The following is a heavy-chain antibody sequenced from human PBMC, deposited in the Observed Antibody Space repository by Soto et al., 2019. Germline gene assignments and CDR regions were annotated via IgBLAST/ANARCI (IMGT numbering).Heavy chain of an antibody. CDR1: GFTVSRNY. CDR3: ARRFYGMDV. V-gene: IGHV3-53*01. Sequence: PGGSLRLSCAASGFTVSRNYMSWVRQAPGEGLEWVSVIYTDGSTYYADSVRGRLTISRDNSKNTLYLQMNTLRAEDTAVYYCARRFYGMDVWGQGTTVTVSS. CDR2: IYTDGST. J-gene: IGHJ6*01.